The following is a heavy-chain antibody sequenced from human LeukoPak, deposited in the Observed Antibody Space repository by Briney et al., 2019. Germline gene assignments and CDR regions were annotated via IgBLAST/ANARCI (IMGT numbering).Heavy chain of an antibody. Sequence: GGSLRLSCAASGFTFDNYAMHWVLQAPGKGLKSVSGIAWNSGNTGFADSVKGRFTISRDNAENSLYLQMNSLTPEDTAFYFCAKDMNSYGSGSSYNPWGPFDSWGQGTLVTVSS. V-gene: IGHV3-9*01. CDR1: GFTFDNYA. CDR3: AKDMNSYGSGSSYNPWGPFDS. J-gene: IGHJ4*02. D-gene: IGHD3-10*01. CDR2: IAWNSGNT.